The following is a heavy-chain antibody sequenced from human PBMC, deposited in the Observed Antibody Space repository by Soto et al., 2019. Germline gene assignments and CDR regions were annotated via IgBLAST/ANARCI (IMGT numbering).Heavy chain of an antibody. Sequence: ASETLSLTCTVSGGSISSYYWSWIRQPPGKGLEWIGYIYYSGSTNYNPSLKSRVTISVDTSKNQFSLKLSSVTAADTAVYYCARNTMVRGVMGYYYGMDVWGQGTTVTVSS. CDR3: ARNTMVRGVMGYYYGMDV. CDR1: GGSISSYY. D-gene: IGHD3-10*01. V-gene: IGHV4-59*08. J-gene: IGHJ6*02. CDR2: IYYSGST.